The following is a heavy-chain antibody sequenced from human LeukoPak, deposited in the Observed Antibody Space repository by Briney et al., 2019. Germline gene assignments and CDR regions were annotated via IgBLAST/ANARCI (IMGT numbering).Heavy chain of an antibody. CDR1: GDSLTSSNSY. J-gene: IGHJ4*02. V-gene: IGHV4-39*01. CDR3: ARQTGSGLFILP. CDR2: IYYSGNT. D-gene: IGHD3/OR15-3a*01. Sequence: SETLSLTCSVSGDSLTSSNSYWGWIRQPPGKGLEWIGSIYYSGNTYYNASLKSQVSISIDTSKNQFSLRLTSVTAAGTAVYYCARQTGSGLFILPGGQGTLVTVSS.